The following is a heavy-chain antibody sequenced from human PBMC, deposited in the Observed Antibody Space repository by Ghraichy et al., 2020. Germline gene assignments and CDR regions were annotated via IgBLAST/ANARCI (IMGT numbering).Heavy chain of an antibody. CDR1: GFTFSSYW. CDR3: ARETHAYYDY. V-gene: IGHV3-7*03. J-gene: IGHJ4*02. Sequence: GGSLRLSCEDSGFTFSSYWMSWVRQVPGKGLEWVANMNLDGSEKYYMDSVKGRFIISRDNARNSLYLQMNSLRAEDTAVYYCARETHAYYDYWGRGTLVIVSS. CDR2: MNLDGSEK. D-gene: IGHD3-22*01.